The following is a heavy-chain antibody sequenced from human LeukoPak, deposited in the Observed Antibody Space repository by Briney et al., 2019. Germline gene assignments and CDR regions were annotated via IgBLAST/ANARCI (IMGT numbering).Heavy chain of an antibody. CDR1: GITFISAW. V-gene: IGHV3-33*08. D-gene: IGHD1-26*01. CDR3: ARALSVGATWVVDY. Sequence: PGGSLRLSCAASGITFISAWMMGVRQAPGKGLEWVAVIWYDGSNKYYADSVKGRFTISRDNSKNTLYLQMNSPRAEDTAVYYCARALSVGATWVVDYWGQGTLVTVSS. J-gene: IGHJ4*02. CDR2: IWYDGSNK.